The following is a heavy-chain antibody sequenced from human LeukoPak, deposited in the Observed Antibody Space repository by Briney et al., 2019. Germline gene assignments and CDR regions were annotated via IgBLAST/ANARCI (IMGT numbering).Heavy chain of an antibody. D-gene: IGHD2-2*01. Sequence: SVKVSCKASGGTFSSYAISWVRQAPEQGLEWMGGIIPIFGTANYAQKFQGRVTITTDESTSTAYMELSSLRSEDTAVYYCASRLGYCSSTSCYDFDYWGQGTLVTVSS. CDR1: GGTFSSYA. CDR3: ASRLGYCSSTSCYDFDY. J-gene: IGHJ4*02. CDR2: IIPIFGTA. V-gene: IGHV1-69*05.